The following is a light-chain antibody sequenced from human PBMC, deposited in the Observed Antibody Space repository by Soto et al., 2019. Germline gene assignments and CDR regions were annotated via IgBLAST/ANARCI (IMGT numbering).Light chain of an antibody. CDR3: QQYGDSPT. Sequence: EIVLTQSPGTLSLSPGERATLSCRASQSVSSSYLAWYQQKPGQAPRLLIHGASSRATGIPDRFSGSGSGTAFTLTISRLEPEDSAVFYCQQYGDSPTFGPGTKVEIK. J-gene: IGKJ3*01. V-gene: IGKV3-20*01. CDR2: GAS. CDR1: QSVSSSY.